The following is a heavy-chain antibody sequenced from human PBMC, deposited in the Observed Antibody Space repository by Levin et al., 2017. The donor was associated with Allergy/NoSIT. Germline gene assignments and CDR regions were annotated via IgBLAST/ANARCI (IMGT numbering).Heavy chain of an antibody. CDR3: ATKGIAVAGTGPAR. D-gene: IGHD6-19*01. V-gene: IGHV3-23*01. Sequence: PGGSLRLSCAASGFTFSSYAMSWVRQAPGKGLEWVSAISGSGGSTYYADSVKGRFTISRDNSKKTLYLQMNSLRAEDTAVYYCATKGIAVAGTGPARWGQGTLVTVSS. CDR1: GFTFSSYA. J-gene: IGHJ4*02. CDR2: ISGSGGST.